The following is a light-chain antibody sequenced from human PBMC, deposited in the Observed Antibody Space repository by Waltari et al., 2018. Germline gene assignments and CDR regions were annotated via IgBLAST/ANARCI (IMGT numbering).Light chain of an antibody. CDR2: WVS. CDR1: QSVLFNSNNKKY. J-gene: IGKJ2*01. V-gene: IGKV4-1*01. Sequence: DIVMTQSPDTLAVSLGERATINCKSSQSVLFNSNNKKYLAWYQQKPGQPHKLLIYWVSTRVSGVPDRCSCSVSWTVFARTISSVHAEDVAVYYCQQYFNTSDTFGQGTKLGIK. CDR3: QQYFNTSDT.